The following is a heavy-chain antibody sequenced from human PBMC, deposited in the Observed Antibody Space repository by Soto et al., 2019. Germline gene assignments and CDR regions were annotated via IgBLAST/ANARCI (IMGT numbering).Heavy chain of an antibody. CDR1: GGSFSGYY. CDR2: INHSGST. D-gene: IGHD2-15*01. Sequence: SETLSQTCAVYGGSFSGYYWYWIRQPPGKGLEWIGEINHSGSTNYNPSLKSRVTISVDTSKNQFSLKLSSVTAADTAVYYCARKRWSPRTLWFDPWGQGTLVTVSS. CDR3: ARKRWSPRTLWFDP. V-gene: IGHV4-34*01. J-gene: IGHJ5*02.